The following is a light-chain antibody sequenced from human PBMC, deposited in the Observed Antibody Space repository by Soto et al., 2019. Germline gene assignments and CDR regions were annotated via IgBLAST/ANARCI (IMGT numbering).Light chain of an antibody. CDR2: KAS. Sequence: DIPMTQSPSTLSGSVGDRVTITCRASQTISSWLAWYQQKPGKAPKLLIYKASTLKSGVPSRFSGSGSGTEFTLTISSLQPDDFAPYYCQHYNSYSEAFGQGTEVELK. J-gene: IGKJ1*01. CDR3: QHYNSYSEA. CDR1: QTISSW. V-gene: IGKV1-5*03.